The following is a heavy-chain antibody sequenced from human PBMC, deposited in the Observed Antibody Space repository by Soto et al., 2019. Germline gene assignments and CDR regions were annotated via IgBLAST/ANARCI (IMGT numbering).Heavy chain of an antibody. CDR3: ARVPGP. CDR2: IYYAGST. V-gene: IGHV4-59*12. CDR1: GGSMISCY. D-gene: IGHD7-27*01. Sequence: SETLSLTCTVSGGSMISCYWSWIRQPPGRGLEWIGFIYYAGSTYYNPSLKSRVTISVDRSKNQFSLKLSSVTAADTAVYYCARVPGPWGQGTLVTVSS. J-gene: IGHJ5*02.